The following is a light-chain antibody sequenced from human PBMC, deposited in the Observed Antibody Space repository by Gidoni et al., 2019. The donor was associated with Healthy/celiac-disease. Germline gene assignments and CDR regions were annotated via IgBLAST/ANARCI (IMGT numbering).Light chain of an antibody. CDR2: GAS. Sequence: EIVMTQSPATLSVSPGERATLSCRASQSVNSNLAWYQQKPGQAPRLLIYGASTRATGIPARFSGSGSGTEFTLTISSLQSEDCAVYYCQQYNNWPPWTFXXXTKVESK. J-gene: IGKJ1*01. CDR1: QSVNSN. CDR3: QQYNNWPPWT. V-gene: IGKV3-15*01.